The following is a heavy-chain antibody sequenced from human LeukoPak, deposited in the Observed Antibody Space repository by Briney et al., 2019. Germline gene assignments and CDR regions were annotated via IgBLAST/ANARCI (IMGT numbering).Heavy chain of an antibody. CDR3: ARDGLWIQNAFDI. D-gene: IGHD5-18*01. J-gene: IGHJ3*02. CDR2: ISYSGST. V-gene: IGHV4-39*07. Sequence: SETLPLTCTVSGGSISSSSYYWGWIRQPPGKGLEWIGSISYSGSTYYNSSLKSRVTVSVDMSKNQFSLKLSSVTAADTAVYYCARDGLWIQNAFDIWGQGTMVTVSS. CDR1: GGSISSSSYY.